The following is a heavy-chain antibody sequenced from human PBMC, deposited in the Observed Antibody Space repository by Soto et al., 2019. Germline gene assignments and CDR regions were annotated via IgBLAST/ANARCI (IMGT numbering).Heavy chain of an antibody. Sequence: GGSLRLSCAASGFTFSDYYMSWIRKAPGKGLEWVSYISSSSSYTNYADCVKGRFTISRDNAKNSLYLQMNSLRAEDTAVYYGARVRIAARSYAYGGQGTLVTVSS. J-gene: IGHJ4*02. D-gene: IGHD6-6*01. CDR2: ISSSSSYT. CDR3: ARVRIAARSYAY. V-gene: IGHV3-11*06. CDR1: GFTFSDYY.